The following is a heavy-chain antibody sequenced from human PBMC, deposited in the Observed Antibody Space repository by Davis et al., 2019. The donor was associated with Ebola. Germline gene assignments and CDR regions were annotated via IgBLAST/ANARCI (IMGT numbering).Heavy chain of an antibody. CDR1: GYTFTSYG. CDR2: ISAYNGNT. D-gene: IGHD2-15*01. Sequence: ASVKVSCKASGYTFTSYGISWVRQAPGQGLEWMGWISAYNGNTNYAQKLQGRVTLTTDTSTSTAYMELRSLRSDDTAVYYCAREIGCSGGSCYSPYYYYYGMDVWGQGTTVTVSS. V-gene: IGHV1-18*01. CDR3: AREIGCSGGSCYSPYYYYYGMDV. J-gene: IGHJ6*02.